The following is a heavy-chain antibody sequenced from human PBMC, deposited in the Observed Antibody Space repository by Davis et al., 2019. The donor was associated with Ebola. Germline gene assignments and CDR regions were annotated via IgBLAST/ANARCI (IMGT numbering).Heavy chain of an antibody. CDR3: AHRRRYYDILTGYYRYYFDY. Sequence: SGPTLVKPTQTLTLTCTFSGFSLSTSGVGVGWIRQPPGKALEWLALIYWDDDKRYSPSLKSRLTITKDTSKNQVVLTMTNMDPVDTATYYCAHRRRYYDILTGYYRYYFDYWGQGTLVTVSS. D-gene: IGHD3-9*01. CDR2: IYWDDDK. CDR1: GFSLSTSGVG. V-gene: IGHV2-5*02. J-gene: IGHJ4*02.